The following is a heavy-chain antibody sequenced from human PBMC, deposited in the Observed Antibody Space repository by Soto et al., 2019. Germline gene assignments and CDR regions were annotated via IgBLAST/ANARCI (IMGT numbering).Heavy chain of an antibody. Sequence: GGSLRLSCAASGFTISNIWMHWVRQVPGKGLVSVSRIRGGGSSTDYADSVKGRFTISRDNSKNTLYLQMNSLRAEDTAVYYCAKEGGVGYCTNGVCYGYYFDYWGLGTLVTVSS. CDR1: GFTISNIW. D-gene: IGHD2-8*01. J-gene: IGHJ4*02. CDR3: AKEGGVGYCTNGVCYGYYFDY. V-gene: IGHV3-74*01. CDR2: IRGGGSST.